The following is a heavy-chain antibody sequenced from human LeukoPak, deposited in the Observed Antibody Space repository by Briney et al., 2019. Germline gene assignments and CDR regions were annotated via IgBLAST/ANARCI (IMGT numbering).Heavy chain of an antibody. CDR1: GFTFSSYG. CDR2: IWYDGSNK. CDR3: ARGYSSGWYLGHDAFDI. J-gene: IGHJ3*02. D-gene: IGHD6-19*01. V-gene: IGHV3-33*01. Sequence: TGGSLRLSCAASGFTFSSYGMHWVRQAPGKGLEWVAVIWYDGSNKYYADSVKGRFTISRDNSKNTLYLQMNSLRAEDTAVYYCARGYSSGWYLGHDAFDIWGQGTMVTVSS.